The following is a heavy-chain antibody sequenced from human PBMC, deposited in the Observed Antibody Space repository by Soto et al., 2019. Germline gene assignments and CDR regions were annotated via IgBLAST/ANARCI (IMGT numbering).Heavy chain of an antibody. V-gene: IGHV1-18*01. CDR2: ISPYTGDT. CDR3: AMVDNYVTTTPQDV. D-gene: IGHD3-16*01. J-gene: IGHJ6*02. Sequence: QVQLVQSGAEMKKPGASVRVSCKASGYIFVNYGIAWVRQAPGQGLEWMGWISPYTGDTHSASKVQGRLTMTTDTATSTAYIDLGSLTSDDTAVYYCAMVDNYVTTTPQDVWGQGTTVTV. CDR1: GYIFVNYG.